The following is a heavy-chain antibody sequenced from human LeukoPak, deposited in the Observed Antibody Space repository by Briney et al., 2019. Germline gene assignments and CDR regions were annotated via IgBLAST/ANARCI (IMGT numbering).Heavy chain of an antibody. D-gene: IGHD4-23*01. CDR3: AGDYEGNLAFDI. J-gene: IGHJ3*02. CDR1: GFSFSNCS. V-gene: IGHV3-21*01. Sequence: MPGGSLRLSCAASGFSFSNCSMNWVRQALGKGLEWVSSISSSSTYIYYADSLEGRFTISRDNVRNSLYLQMNSLRAEDTAVYYCAGDYEGNLAFDIWGQGTMVTVSS. CDR2: ISSSSTYI.